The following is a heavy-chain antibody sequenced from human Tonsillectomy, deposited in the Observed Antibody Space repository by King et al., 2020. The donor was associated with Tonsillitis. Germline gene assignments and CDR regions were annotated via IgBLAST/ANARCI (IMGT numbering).Heavy chain of an antibody. D-gene: IGHD6-6*01. CDR3: ARKEYIRDYIDY. CDR1: GFTFSSYA. V-gene: IGHV3-30-3*01. Sequence: VQLVESGGGVVQPGRSLRLSCAASGFTFSSYAIHWVRQAPGKGLEWVAVISYNGNNKYYADSVKGRFTISRDNSKKTLYLQMNSLRAEDTALYYCARKEYIRDYIDYWGQGTLVTVSS. J-gene: IGHJ4*02. CDR2: ISYNGNNK.